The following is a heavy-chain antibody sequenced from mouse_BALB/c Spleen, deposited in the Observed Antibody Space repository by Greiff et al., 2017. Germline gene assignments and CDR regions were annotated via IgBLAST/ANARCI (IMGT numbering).Heavy chain of an antibody. CDR3: ARQGSYGNSAWFAY. D-gene: IGHD2-1*01. Sequence: EVQGVESGGGLVKPGGSLKLSCAASGFTFSSYAMSWVRQTPEKRLEWVATISSGGSYTYYPDSVKGRFTISRDNAKNTLYLQMSSLRSEDTAMYYCARQGSYGNSAWFAYWGQGTLVTVSA. J-gene: IGHJ3*01. CDR1: GFTFSSYA. CDR2: ISSGGSYT. V-gene: IGHV5-9-3*01.